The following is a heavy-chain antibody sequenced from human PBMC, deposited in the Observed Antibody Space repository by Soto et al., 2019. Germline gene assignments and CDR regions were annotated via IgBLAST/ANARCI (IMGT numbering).Heavy chain of an antibody. Sequence: SETLSLTCTVSGGSFTSYYWSWIRQPPGKGLEWIGYIYYSGSTKYNPSLESRVTISLDTSENQFSLKLSSVTAADTDVYLCASVKNWNDFDYWGQGTLVTVSS. CDR1: GGSFTSYY. CDR3: ASVKNWNDFDY. V-gene: IGHV4-59*01. CDR2: IYYSGST. D-gene: IGHD1-1*01. J-gene: IGHJ4*02.